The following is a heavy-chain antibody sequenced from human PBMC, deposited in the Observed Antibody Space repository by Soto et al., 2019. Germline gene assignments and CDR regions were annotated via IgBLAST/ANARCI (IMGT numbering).Heavy chain of an antibody. CDR1: GGTFSSSG. CDR2: IVPSLDTT. D-gene: IGHD3-16*02. J-gene: IGHJ6*02. Sequence: QVHLVQSGTEVKKPGSSVKVSCKASGGTFSSSGFSWVRQAPGQGLEWMGMIVPSLDTTNYAQKFQARVTITADEVTSTAYMELRSLRSEDTAVYYCARLPQLRYTADPYAVDVWGQGTRVIVSS. V-gene: IGHV1-69*11. CDR3: ARLPQLRYTADPYAVDV.